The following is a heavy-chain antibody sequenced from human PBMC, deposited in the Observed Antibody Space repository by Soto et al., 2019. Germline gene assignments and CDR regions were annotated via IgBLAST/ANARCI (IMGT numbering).Heavy chain of an antibody. D-gene: IGHD4-17*01. CDR2: TYHSGNP. CDR1: GDTISTGGYS. Sequence: QLQLQESGSRLVKSSETLSLTCGVSGDTISTGGYSCAWIRQPPRQALEWIGHTYHSGNPYYYSSLMSRVKISVDMCKTSFSLNVSSVNAADTAVYYCARDPYCDYVAYFDPCGHGPLVTVSS. V-gene: IGHV4-30-2*01. CDR3: ARDPYCDYVAYFDP. J-gene: IGHJ5*02.